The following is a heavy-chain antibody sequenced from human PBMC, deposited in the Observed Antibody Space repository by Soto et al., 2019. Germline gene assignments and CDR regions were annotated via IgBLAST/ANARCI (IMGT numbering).Heavy chain of an antibody. Sequence: GASVKVSCKASGYTFTGYYMHWVRQAPGQGLEWMGWINPNSGGTNYAQKFQGRVTMTRDTSISTAYMELSRLRSDDTAVYYCARSPTTVVTYYFDYWGQGTLVTVSS. J-gene: IGHJ4*02. V-gene: IGHV1-2*02. D-gene: IGHD4-17*01. CDR2: INPNSGGT. CDR3: ARSPTTVVTYYFDY. CDR1: GYTFTGYY.